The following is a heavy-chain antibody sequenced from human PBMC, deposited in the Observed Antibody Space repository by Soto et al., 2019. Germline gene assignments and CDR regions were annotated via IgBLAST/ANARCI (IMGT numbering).Heavy chain of an antibody. CDR1: GFTFTSYW. CDR3: AREDFYRFDY. Sequence: EVQLVKSGGGLVQPGGSLRVSCAASGFTFTSYWMSWVRQAPGKGLEWVANIKEDGSAKYYLDSVKGRFTISRDNAKNSLYLQMSSLRAEDTAVYYCAREDFYRFDYWGQGNLVTVS. V-gene: IGHV3-7*01. J-gene: IGHJ4*02. CDR2: IKEDGSAK.